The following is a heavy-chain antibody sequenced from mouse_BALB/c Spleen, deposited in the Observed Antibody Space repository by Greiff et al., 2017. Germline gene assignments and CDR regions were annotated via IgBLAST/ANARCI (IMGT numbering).Heavy chain of an antibody. V-gene: IGHV14-4*02. J-gene: IGHJ2*01. CDR3: NVYDYDGLDY. CDR2: IDPENGDT. D-gene: IGHD2-4*01. Sequence: EVKLVESGAELVRSGASVKLSCTASGFNIKDYYMHWVKQRPEQGLEWIGWIDPENGDTEYAPKFQGKATMTADTSSNTAYLQLSSLTSEDTAVYYCNVYDYDGLDYWGQGTTLTVSS. CDR1: GFNIKDYY.